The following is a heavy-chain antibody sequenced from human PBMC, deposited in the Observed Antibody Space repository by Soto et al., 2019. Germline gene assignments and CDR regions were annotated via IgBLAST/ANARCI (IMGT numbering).Heavy chain of an antibody. CDR1: GDSFNDYY. CDR3: ARESGGATATLDYYCFYMDV. D-gene: IGHD5-12*01. Sequence: QVRLVQSGAEVRKPGASVTVSCRSSGDSFNDYYIHWVRQAPGQGFEWMGWINPNGGVTKYAQKFQGWVSMTRDTSIRTVYMQLSRLRSDDTAVYYCARESGGATATLDYYCFYMDVWGTGTTVTVSS. V-gene: IGHV1-2*04. J-gene: IGHJ6*03. CDR2: INPNGGVT.